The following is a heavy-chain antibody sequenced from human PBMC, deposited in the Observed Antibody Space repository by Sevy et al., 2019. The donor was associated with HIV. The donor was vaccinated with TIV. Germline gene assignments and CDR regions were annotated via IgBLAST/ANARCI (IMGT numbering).Heavy chain of an antibody. J-gene: IGHJ6*02. Sequence: ASVKVSCKASGGTFSSYAISWVRQAPGQGLEWMGGIIPIFGTANYPQKFQGRVTITADESTSTAYMELSSLRSEDTAVYYCARSGTSQRYYYGMDVWGQGTTVTVSS. CDR1: GGTFSSYA. V-gene: IGHV1-69*13. D-gene: IGHD5-18*01. CDR3: ARSGTSQRYYYGMDV. CDR2: IIPIFGTA.